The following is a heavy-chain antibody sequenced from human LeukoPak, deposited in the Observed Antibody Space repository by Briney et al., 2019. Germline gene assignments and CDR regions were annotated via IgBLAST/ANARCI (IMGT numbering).Heavy chain of an antibody. J-gene: IGHJ4*02. Sequence: GGSLRLSCAGSGFTVSSNYMNWVRQTPGKGLEWVAVIRYVGSDKYYADSVKGRFTISRDNSQNTMYLQMNSLRAEDTAVYYCARENDYALDYWGQGTLVTVSS. CDR1: GFTVSSNY. D-gene: IGHD4-17*01. CDR2: IRYVGSDK. CDR3: ARENDYALDY. V-gene: IGHV3-30*07.